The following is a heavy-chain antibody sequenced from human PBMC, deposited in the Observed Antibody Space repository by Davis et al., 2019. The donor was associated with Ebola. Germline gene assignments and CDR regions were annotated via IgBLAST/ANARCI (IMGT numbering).Heavy chain of an antibody. CDR2: INHSGST. CDR1: GGSFSGYY. Sequence: MPGGSLRLSCAVYGGSFSGYYWSWIRQPPGKGLEWIGEINHSGSTNYNPSLKSRVTISVDTSKNQFSLKLSSVTAADTAVYYCARRVGARSGFDSWGQGSLVTVSS. V-gene: IGHV4-34*01. D-gene: IGHD1-26*01. J-gene: IGHJ4*02. CDR3: ARRVGARSGFDS.